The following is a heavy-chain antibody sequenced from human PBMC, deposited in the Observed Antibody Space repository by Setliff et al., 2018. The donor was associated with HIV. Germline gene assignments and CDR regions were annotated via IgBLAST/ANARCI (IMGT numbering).Heavy chain of an antibody. V-gene: IGHV4-39*01. CDR2: IFYTGTGTT. J-gene: IGHJ5*02. Sequence: SETLSLTCTVSGGPINSGSYHWGWIRQPPGKGLEWIGTIFYTGTGTTYSNPSLTSRVTISIDTSKNQFSLKLRSVTAADTAVYHCARHDYGDNNWLDPWGQGTLVTVSS. CDR3: ARHDYGDNNWLDP. D-gene: IGHD4-17*01. CDR1: GGPINSGSYH.